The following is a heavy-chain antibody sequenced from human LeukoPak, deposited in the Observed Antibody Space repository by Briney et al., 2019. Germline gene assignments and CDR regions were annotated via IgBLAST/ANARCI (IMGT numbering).Heavy chain of an antibody. D-gene: IGHD5-18*01. CDR1: GLSVSSTF. CDR3: ARGAHLRDTAMGFDY. V-gene: IGHV3-53*01. Sequence: GGSLRLSCAASGLSVSSTFMSWVRQTPGKGLEWVSSVFGGGGTRYADSVMGRFTISRDNSKNMVYLQINSLRAEDTAVYYCARGAHLRDTAMGFDYWGQGTLVTVSS. J-gene: IGHJ4*02. CDR2: VFGGGGT.